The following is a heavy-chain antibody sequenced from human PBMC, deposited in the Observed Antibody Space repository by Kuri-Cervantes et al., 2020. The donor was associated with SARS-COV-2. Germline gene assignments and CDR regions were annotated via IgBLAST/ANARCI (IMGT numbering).Heavy chain of an antibody. CDR2: IGPSNTYI. D-gene: IGHD4-17*01. CDR3: ARAYGDYVFREALDS. V-gene: IGHV3-21*06. Sequence: GESLKISCAASGFTFSSYSMKWVRQAPGKGLEWVSGIGPSNTYIYYADSVKGRFIISRDNAKNSLYLQMNSLRVEDTALYYCARAYGDYVFREALDSWGQGTLVTVSS. CDR1: GFTFSSYS. J-gene: IGHJ4*02.